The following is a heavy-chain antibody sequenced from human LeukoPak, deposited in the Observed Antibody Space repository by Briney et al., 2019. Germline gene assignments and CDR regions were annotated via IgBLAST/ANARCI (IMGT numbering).Heavy chain of an antibody. Sequence: PGGSLRLSCAASGFTFSSYGMSWVRQAPGKGLEWVSAISGSGGSTYYADSVKGRFTISRDNSKNTLYLQMNSLRAEDTTVYYCAKVGYYGSGSPGNWGQGTLVTVSS. V-gene: IGHV3-23*01. CDR3: AKVGYYGSGSPGN. J-gene: IGHJ4*02. CDR2: ISGSGGST. D-gene: IGHD3-10*01. CDR1: GFTFSSYG.